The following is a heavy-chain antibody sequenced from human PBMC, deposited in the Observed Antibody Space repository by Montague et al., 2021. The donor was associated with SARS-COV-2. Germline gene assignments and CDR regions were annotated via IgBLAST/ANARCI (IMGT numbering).Heavy chain of an antibody. Sequence: SETLSLTCTVSGDSVSSSDYYWGWIRQPPGKGLEWLGFVYYSGYTYYNPSVKGRVTISIDASKNQFSLKLNSLAATDTAVYCCARRRLREDYFDFWGQGTLVTVSS. CDR3: ARRRLREDYFDF. J-gene: IGHJ4*02. CDR2: VYYSGYT. D-gene: IGHD4-17*01. CDR1: GDSVSSSDYY. V-gene: IGHV4-39*01.